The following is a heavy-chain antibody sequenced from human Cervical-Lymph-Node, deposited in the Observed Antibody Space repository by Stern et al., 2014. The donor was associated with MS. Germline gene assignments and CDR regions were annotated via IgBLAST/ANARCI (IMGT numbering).Heavy chain of an antibody. V-gene: IGHV1-2*06. CDR1: GYTFTDFY. CDR3: ARDTPNDSSGFLRY. CDR2: INPNRGGT. Sequence: VQLVQSGTEVRKPGASVKVSCKASGYTFTDFYIHWVRQAPGQGLEWMGRINPNRGGTNYARKFQGRVTVTRDSSISTAYRDLSRLRCNDTAVYYCARDTPNDSSGFLRYWGQGTLVTVSS. D-gene: IGHD3-22*01. J-gene: IGHJ4*02.